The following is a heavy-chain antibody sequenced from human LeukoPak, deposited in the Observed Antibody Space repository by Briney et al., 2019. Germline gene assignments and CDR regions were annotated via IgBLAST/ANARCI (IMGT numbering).Heavy chain of an antibody. CDR2: INWNSRKI. J-gene: IGHJ3*01. CDR3: ARTPELGILRGAFDV. CDR1: GFTFNDYA. Sequence: PGGSLRLSCAASGFTFNDYAMHWVRQAPGKGLEWVSYINWNSRKIGYASSVKGRFTISRDNAKNSLYLQMNSLRAEDMALYYCARTPELGILRGAFDVWGHGTMVTVSS. V-gene: IGHV3-9*03. D-gene: IGHD7-27*01.